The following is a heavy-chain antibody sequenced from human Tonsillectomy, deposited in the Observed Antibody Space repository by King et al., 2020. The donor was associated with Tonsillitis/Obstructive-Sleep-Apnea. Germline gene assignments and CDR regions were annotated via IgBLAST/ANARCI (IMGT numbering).Heavy chain of an antibody. CDR2: IYFTGST. J-gene: IGHJ3*02. D-gene: IGHD5/OR15-5a*01. V-gene: IGHV4-59*01. CDR3: AREPSDLSVFDI. CDR1: GGSITTYY. Sequence: QLQESGPGLVKPSETLSLTCTVSGGSITTYYWNWIRQPPGKGLEWIGFIYFTGSTNYNPSLKSRVTISVDTSKNQFSLKMSSVTDADTAVYYCAREPSDLSVFDIWGQGTMVTVS.